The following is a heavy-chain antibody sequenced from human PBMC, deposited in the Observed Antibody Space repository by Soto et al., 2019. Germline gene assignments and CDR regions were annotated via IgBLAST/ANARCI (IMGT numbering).Heavy chain of an antibody. CDR3: ARAMVRGVIIGYYYYGMDV. D-gene: IGHD3-10*01. J-gene: IGHJ6*02. CDR2: IIPILGIA. V-gene: IGHV1-69*02. CDR1: GGTFSSYT. Sequence: QVQLVQSGAEVKKPGSSVKVSCKASGGTFSSYTISWVRQAPGQGLEWMGRIIPILGIANYAQKFQGRVTINADKSTSTAYMELSSLRSEDTAVYYCARAMVRGVIIGYYYYGMDVWGQGTKVTVSS.